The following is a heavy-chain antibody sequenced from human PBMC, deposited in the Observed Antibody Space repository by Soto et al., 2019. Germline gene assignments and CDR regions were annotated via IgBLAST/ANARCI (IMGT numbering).Heavy chain of an antibody. D-gene: IGHD6-6*01. CDR3: ARDRAEGSSSTPAGGMDV. J-gene: IGHJ6*02. Sequence: QVQLQESGPGRVKPSETLSLNCSVSGGSIRTYYWNWIRQPPGGGLEWIAYIHYSGVTNYSPSLRGPVSISIDRSNNEFSLKVSSVTAADTAVYYCARDRAEGSSSTPAGGMDVWGPGTTVTVSS. CDR1: GGSIRTYY. CDR2: IHYSGVT. V-gene: IGHV4-59*01.